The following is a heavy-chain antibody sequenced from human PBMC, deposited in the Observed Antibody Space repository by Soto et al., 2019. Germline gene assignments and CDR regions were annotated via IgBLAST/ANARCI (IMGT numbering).Heavy chain of an antibody. D-gene: IGHD6-6*01. V-gene: IGHV3-7*04. Sequence: GGSLRLSCAASGCTFSIYSMNWVRQAPGKGLEWVANINQDGSEKDYMDSVKGRFTISRDNANKSLFLQVNGLRVEDTAVYYCVRVYSSSSGRAMDVWGQGTTVTVSS. J-gene: IGHJ6*02. CDR1: GCTFSIYS. CDR3: VRVYSSSSGRAMDV. CDR2: INQDGSEK.